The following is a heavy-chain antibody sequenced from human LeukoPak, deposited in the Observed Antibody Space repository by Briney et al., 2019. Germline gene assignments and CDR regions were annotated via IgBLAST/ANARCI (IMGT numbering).Heavy chain of an antibody. V-gene: IGHV3-49*04. CDR2: IKTKPFGGTS. D-gene: IGHD2-2*01. Sequence: GGSLRLSCTSATFTFGDYPLSWVRQAPGRGLEWITFIKTKPFGGTSEYAASVKGRFTLSRDDSKNIAYLQMNSLNTEDTAVYYCARHQSPYLDAFDLWGQGTMVTVAS. CDR1: TFTFGDYP. CDR3: ARHQSPYLDAFDL. J-gene: IGHJ3*01.